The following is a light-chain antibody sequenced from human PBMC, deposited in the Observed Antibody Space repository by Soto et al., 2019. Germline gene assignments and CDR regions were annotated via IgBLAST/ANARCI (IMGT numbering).Light chain of an antibody. CDR3: QQFNSYPLT. Sequence: DIHLTQSPSFLSASVGDRVTITCRASQGIASSLAWYQQKAGKAPKLLIYGASTLETGVPSRFSGSGPGKEFTLTISSLQPEDFGIYYCQQFNSYPLTFGGGTKVEIK. CDR2: GAS. CDR1: QGIASS. V-gene: IGKV1-9*01. J-gene: IGKJ4*01.